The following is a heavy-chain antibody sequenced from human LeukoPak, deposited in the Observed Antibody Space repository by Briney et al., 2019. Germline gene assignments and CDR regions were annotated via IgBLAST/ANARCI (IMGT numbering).Heavy chain of an antibody. CDR2: INHSGST. J-gene: IGHJ4*02. CDR3: ARGFGVTIFSDYFDY. V-gene: IGHV4-34*01. CDR1: GGSFSGYY. Sequence: SETLSLTCAVYGGSFSGYYWSWIRQPPGKGLEWIGEINHSGSTNYNPSLKSRVTISVDTSKNQFSLKLSSVTAADTAVYYCARGFGVTIFSDYFDYWGQGTLVTVSS. D-gene: IGHD3-9*01.